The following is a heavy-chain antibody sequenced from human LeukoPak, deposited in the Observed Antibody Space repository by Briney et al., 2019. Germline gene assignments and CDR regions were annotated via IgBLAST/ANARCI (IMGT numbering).Heavy chain of an antibody. CDR1: GYTFTGYY. J-gene: IGHJ4*02. D-gene: IGHD6-13*01. V-gene: IGHV1-2*02. CDR3: ARASVLAAGSDY. Sequence: ASVKVSCKASGYTFTGYYMRWVRQAPGQGLEWMGWINPNSGGTNYAQKFQGRVTMTRDTSISTAYMELSRLRSDDTAVYYCARASVLAAGSDYWGQGTLVTVSS. CDR2: INPNSGGT.